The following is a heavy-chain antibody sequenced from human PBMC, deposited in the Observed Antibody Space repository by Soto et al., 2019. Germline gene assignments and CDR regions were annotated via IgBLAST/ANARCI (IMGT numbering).Heavy chain of an antibody. CDR3: ARRYCSSTSCSWAYYYYYLDV. J-gene: IGHJ6*03. Sequence: GGSLRLSCAASGFTFSSYSMNWVRQAPGKGLEWVSSISSSSSYIYYADSVKGRFTISRDNAKNSLYLQMNSLRAEDTAVYYCARRYCSSTSCSWAYYYYYLDVSGKGTTVTVSS. D-gene: IGHD2-2*01. V-gene: IGHV3-21*01. CDR2: ISSSSSYI. CDR1: GFTFSSYS.